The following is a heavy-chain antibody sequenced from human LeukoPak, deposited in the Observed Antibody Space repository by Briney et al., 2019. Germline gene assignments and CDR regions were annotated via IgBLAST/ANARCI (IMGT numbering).Heavy chain of an antibody. CDR2: IIPIFGTA. J-gene: IGHJ5*02. Sequence: GASVKVSCKASGGTFSSYAISWVRQAPGQGLEWMGGIIPIFGTANYAQKFQGRVTITADKSTSTAYMELSSLRSEDTAVYYCARCPLYYDILTGYYESLWFDPWGQGTLVTVSS. CDR3: ARCPLYYDILTGYYESLWFDP. CDR1: GGTFSSYA. V-gene: IGHV1-69*06. D-gene: IGHD3-9*01.